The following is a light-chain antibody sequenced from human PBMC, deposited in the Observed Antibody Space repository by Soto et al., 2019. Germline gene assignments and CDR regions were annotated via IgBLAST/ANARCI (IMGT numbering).Light chain of an antibody. CDR3: CSYAGSSLCV. J-gene: IGLJ3*02. CDR2: DVT. V-gene: IGLV2-11*01. Sequence: QSALTQPRSVSGSPGQSVTISCTGTSSDVGAYTYVSWYQHHPGKAPKLVIYDVTKRPSGVPDRFAGSKSGNTASLPISGLQAEDEADYYCCSYAGSSLCVFGGGTKVTVL. CDR1: SSDVGAYTY.